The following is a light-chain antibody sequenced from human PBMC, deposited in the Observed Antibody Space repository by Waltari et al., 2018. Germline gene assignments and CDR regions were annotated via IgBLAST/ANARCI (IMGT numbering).Light chain of an antibody. J-gene: IGLJ1*01. CDR2: DVN. V-gene: IGLV2-14*03. CDR3: NSYASSGTYV. Sequence: QSALTQPASVSGSPGQSITISCTGTSSHVGAYNYVSWYQQHPGRAPKLIIYDVNNRPSGISSRFSGSKSGNTASLTFSGLQAEDEADYYCNSYASSGTYVFGTGTKVTVL. CDR1: SSHVGAYNY.